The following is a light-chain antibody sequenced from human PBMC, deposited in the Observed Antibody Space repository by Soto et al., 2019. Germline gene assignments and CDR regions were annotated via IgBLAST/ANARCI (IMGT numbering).Light chain of an antibody. J-gene: IGKJ1*01. CDR3: QQYNNWPPWT. CDR2: GAS. CDR1: QSVSSN. V-gene: IGKV3-15*01. Sequence: EIVMTQSPATLSVSPGERVTLSSRASQSVSSNLAWYQQKPGQAPRLLIYGASTRATGIPARFSGSGSGTEFTLTISSLQSEDFAVYYCQQYNNWPPWTFGQGTKVDI.